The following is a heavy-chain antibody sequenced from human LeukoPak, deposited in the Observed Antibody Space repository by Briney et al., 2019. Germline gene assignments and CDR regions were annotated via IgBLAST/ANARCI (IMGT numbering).Heavy chain of an antibody. CDR3: ARATYYYGPVHY. D-gene: IGHD3-10*01. CDR2: SYIGGST. J-gene: IGHJ1*01. CDR1: WFTVSSNY. Sequence: GGSLRLSCSASWFTVSSNYMSWVRQAPRKGLDWVSFSYIGGSTYYADSVKGRFTISTDNSKHPLYLQMNRLRAEATDVYYCARATYYYGPVHYWRQGPLVRVSS. V-gene: IGHV3-53*01.